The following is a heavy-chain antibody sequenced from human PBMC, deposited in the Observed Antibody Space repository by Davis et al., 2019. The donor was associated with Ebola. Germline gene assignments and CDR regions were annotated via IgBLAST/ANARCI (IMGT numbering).Heavy chain of an antibody. V-gene: IGHV4-31*11. D-gene: IGHD3-22*01. CDR1: GGSFSGYY. Sequence: PSETLSLTCAVYGGSFSGYYWSWIRQHPGKGLEWIGYIYYSGSTYYNPSLKSRVTISVDTSKNQFSLKLSSVTAADTAVYYCARARGYYDSSPPDYWGQGTLVTVSS. CDR2: IYYSGST. CDR3: ARARGYYDSSPPDY. J-gene: IGHJ4*02.